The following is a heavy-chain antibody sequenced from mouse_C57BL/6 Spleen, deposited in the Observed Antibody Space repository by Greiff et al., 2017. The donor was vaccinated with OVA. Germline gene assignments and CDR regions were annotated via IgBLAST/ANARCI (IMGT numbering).Heavy chain of an antibody. CDR3: ARGEFITTVVGYFDA. J-gene: IGHJ1*03. CDR1: GFTFSDYY. Sequence: EVKLMESEGGLVQPGSSMKLSCTASGFTFSDYYMAWVRQVPEKGLEWVANINYDGSSTYYLDSLKSRFIISRDNAKNILYLQMSSLKSEDTATYYCARGEFITTVVGYFDAWGTGTTVTVSS. V-gene: IGHV5-16*01. CDR2: INYDGSST. D-gene: IGHD1-1*01.